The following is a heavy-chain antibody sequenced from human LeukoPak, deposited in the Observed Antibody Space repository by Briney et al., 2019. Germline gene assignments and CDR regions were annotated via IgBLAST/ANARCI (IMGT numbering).Heavy chain of an antibody. CDR3: ARDNGGFDY. CDR2: ISYDGSNK. Sequence: GGSLRLSCAASGFTFSSYAMHWVRQAPGKGLEWVAVISYDGSNKYYADSVKGRFTIFRDNSKNTLYLQMNSLRAEDTAVYYCARDNGGFDYWGQGTLVTVSS. D-gene: IGHD3-16*01. CDR1: GFTFSSYA. V-gene: IGHV3-30*04. J-gene: IGHJ4*02.